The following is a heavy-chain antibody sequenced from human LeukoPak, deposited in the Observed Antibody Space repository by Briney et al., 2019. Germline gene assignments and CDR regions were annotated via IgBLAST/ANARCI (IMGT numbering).Heavy chain of an antibody. D-gene: IGHD3-22*01. CDR3: ARESGLDYYESSGYFPFDI. CDR2: IYGTGTT. Sequence: SETLSLTCTVSSGSMNSFYWNWIRQPARKGPEWIGRIYGTGTTNYNPSLKSRVSMSMETSKNQFSLRLTAVTAADTAVYYCARESGLDYYESSGYFPFDIWGQGTLVTVSS. V-gene: IGHV4-4*07. CDR1: SGSMNSFY. J-gene: IGHJ4*02.